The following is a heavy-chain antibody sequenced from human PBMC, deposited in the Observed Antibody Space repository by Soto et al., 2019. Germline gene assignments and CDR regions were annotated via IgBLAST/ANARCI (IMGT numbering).Heavy chain of an antibody. CDR1: GGSISSYY. Sequence: PSETLSLTCTVSGGSISSYYCSWIRQPPGKGLXWIXYIXXSXXXXXNXXLKSRVTISVDTSKNQFSLRLSSVTAAETAVYYCARAADWNSNWFDPWGQGSLVTVSS. J-gene: IGHJ5*02. D-gene: IGHD1-7*01. V-gene: IGHV4-59*01. CDR3: ARAADWNSNWFDP. CDR2: IXXSXXX.